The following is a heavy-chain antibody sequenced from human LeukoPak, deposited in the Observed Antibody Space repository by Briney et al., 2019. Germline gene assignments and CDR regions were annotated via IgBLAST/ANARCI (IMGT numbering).Heavy chain of an antibody. CDR1: GFTFSDYY. D-gene: IGHD3-22*01. V-gene: IGHV3-11*01. CDR2: ISSSGSTI. J-gene: IGHJ3*02. Sequence: TGGSLRLSCAASGFTFSDYYMSWIRQAPGKGLEWVSYISSSGSTIYYTDSVKGRFTISRDNAKNSLYLQMNSLRAEDTAVYYCARDGTYYYDSRGNDAFDIWGQGTMVTVSS. CDR3: ARDGTYYYDSRGNDAFDI.